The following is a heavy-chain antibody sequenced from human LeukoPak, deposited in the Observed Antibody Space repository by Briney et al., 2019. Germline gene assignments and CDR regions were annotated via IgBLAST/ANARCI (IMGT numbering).Heavy chain of an antibody. J-gene: IGHJ4*02. V-gene: IGHV4-4*07. D-gene: IGHD3-10*01. CDR3: GRSPRRPRFYSPGSYYYYFAY. CDR2: ISSSGST. CDR1: GGSISGYY. Sequence: SETLSLTCSVSGGSISGYYWSWIRQPAGKGLECIGRISSSGSTNYNPSLKSRVTMSVDTSKNQFFLKLSSVTAADTAVYYCGRSPRRPRFYSPGSYYYYFAYWGQGTLVNVSS.